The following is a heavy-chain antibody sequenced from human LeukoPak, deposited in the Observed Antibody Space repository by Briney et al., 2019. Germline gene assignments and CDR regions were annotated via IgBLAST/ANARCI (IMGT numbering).Heavy chain of an antibody. D-gene: IGHD1-14*01. CDR1: GXSFSGYY. Sequence: PSETLSLTCAVYGXSFSGYYWSWIRQPPGKGLEWIGEINHSGSTNYNPSLKSRVTISVDTSKNQFSLKLSSVTAADTAVYYCARRGSGASLEYYFDLWGRGTLVTVSS. CDR2: INHSGST. V-gene: IGHV4-34*01. CDR3: ARRGSGASLEYYFDL. J-gene: IGHJ2*01.